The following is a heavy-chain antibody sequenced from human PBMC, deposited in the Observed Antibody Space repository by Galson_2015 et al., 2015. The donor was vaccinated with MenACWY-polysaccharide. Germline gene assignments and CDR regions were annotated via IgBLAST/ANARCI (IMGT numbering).Heavy chain of an antibody. CDR2: IQYDGSKI. Sequence: SLRLSCAASGSRFSNSGMHWVRQAPGKGLEWVAVIQYDGSKIVYADSVKGRFTISRDNSKNTLFLGMSSLGAEDTAVYYCAREGSRIVFHAFDTWGQGTMVTVSS. D-gene: IGHD6-13*01. J-gene: IGHJ3*02. CDR3: AREGSRIVFHAFDT. CDR1: GSRFSNSG. V-gene: IGHV3-33*01.